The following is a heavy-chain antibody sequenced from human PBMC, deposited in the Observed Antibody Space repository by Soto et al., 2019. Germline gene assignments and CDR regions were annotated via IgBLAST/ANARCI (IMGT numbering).Heavy chain of an antibody. CDR3: ARGIEGWYQGRYYYGMDV. D-gene: IGHD6-19*01. J-gene: IGHJ6*02. CDR1: GGSVSSGSYY. CDR2: IYYSGST. Sequence: QVQLQESGPGLVKPSETLSLTCTVSGGSVSSGSYYWSWIRQPPGKGLEWIGYIYYSGSTKYNPSRKSRVTISVDPSKNQSSLKLSSVTAADTAVYYCARGIEGWYQGRYYYGMDVWGQGTTVTVSS. V-gene: IGHV4-61*01.